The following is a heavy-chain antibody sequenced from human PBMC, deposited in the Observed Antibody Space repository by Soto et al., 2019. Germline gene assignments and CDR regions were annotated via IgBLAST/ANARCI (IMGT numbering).Heavy chain of an antibody. Sequence: PSETLSLTCTVSGGSISSYYWSWIRQPPGKGLEWIGYIYYSGSTNYNPSLKSRVTISVDTSKNQFSLKLSSVTAADTAVYYCARVPIAVAGHWYNWFDPWGQGTLVTVSS. V-gene: IGHV4-59*01. CDR2: IYYSGST. CDR1: GGSISSYY. D-gene: IGHD6-19*01. CDR3: ARVPIAVAGHWYNWFDP. J-gene: IGHJ5*02.